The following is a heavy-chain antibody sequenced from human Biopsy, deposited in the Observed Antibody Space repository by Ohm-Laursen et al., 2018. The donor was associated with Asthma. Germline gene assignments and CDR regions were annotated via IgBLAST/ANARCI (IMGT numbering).Heavy chain of an antibody. Sequence: SLRLSCTASGFSFSNFAIHWVRQAPGKGLEWVAVISFDGSNKYYGDSVKGRFTIARDNSKNTVYLQMNSLRAEDTALYYCGRERSYMVDYWGQGTLVIVSS. D-gene: IGHD3-10*01. CDR3: GRERSYMVDY. CDR1: GFSFSNFA. J-gene: IGHJ4*02. CDR2: ISFDGSNK. V-gene: IGHV3-30*03.